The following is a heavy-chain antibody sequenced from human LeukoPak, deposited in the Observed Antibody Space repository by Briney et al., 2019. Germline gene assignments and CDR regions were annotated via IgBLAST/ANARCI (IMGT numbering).Heavy chain of an antibody. CDR1: GYTFTSYD. J-gene: IGHJ5*02. CDR3: ARGSGFGELLVSSWFDP. Sequence: GASVKVSCKASGYTFTSYDINWVRQATGQGLEWMGWMNPNSGNTGYAQKFQGRVTMTRNTSISTAYMELSSLRSEDTAVYYCARGSGFGELLVSSWFDPWGQGTLVTVSS. D-gene: IGHD3-10*01. V-gene: IGHV1-8*01. CDR2: MNPNSGNT.